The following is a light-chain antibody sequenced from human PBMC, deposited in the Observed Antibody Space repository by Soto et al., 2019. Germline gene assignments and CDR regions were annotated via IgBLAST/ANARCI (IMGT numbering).Light chain of an antibody. CDR1: LSVSTN. CDR2: GAS. J-gene: IGKJ3*01. CDR3: QQYSNWPGRT. Sequence: ELVMPQSPATLSVSPGERATLSCRASLSVSTNLAWSQQKPGQAPRLLIYGASTRATGIPARFSGSGSGTEFSLTISSLQSEDFAVYYCQQYSNWPGRTFGPGTKVDIK. V-gene: IGKV3-15*01.